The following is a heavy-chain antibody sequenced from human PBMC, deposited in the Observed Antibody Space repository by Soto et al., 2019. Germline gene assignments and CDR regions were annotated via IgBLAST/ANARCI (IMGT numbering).Heavy chain of an antibody. CDR2: IYYSGST. CDR1: GGSIRSGDYF. Sequence: QVQLQESGPGLVKPSQTLSLTCTGSGGSIRSGDYFWSWIRQPPGKGLEWIGYIYYSGSTHYNPSLRSRVSISVDTSKNHFSLKLSSVTAADTAVYYCARTTSYDYFDYWGQGTLVTVSS. CDR3: ARTTSYDYFDY. V-gene: IGHV4-30-4*01. D-gene: IGHD1-1*01. J-gene: IGHJ4*02.